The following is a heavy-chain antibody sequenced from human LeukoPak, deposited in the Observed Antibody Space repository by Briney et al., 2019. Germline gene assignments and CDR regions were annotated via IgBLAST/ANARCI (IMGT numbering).Heavy chain of an antibody. J-gene: IGHJ4*02. CDR1: GGSISSYY. Sequence: PSETLSLTCTVSGGSISSYYWSWIRQPPGKGLEWIGYIYYSGSTNYNPSLKSRVTISVDTSKNQFSLKLSSVTAADTAVYYCARHDYRKQLELDYWGQGTLVTVSS. CDR2: IYYSGST. V-gene: IGHV4-59*08. D-gene: IGHD6-13*01. CDR3: ARHDYRKQLELDY.